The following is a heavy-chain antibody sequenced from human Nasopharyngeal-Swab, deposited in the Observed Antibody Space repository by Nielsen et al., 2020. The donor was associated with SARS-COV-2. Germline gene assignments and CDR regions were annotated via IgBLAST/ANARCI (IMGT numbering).Heavy chain of an antibody. V-gene: IGHV1-69*13. CDR1: GDTFNNNA. J-gene: IGHJ3*02. Sequence: SVKVSCKASGDTFNNNAISWVRQAPGQGLEWMGGIIPTYGTTNRAQKFQGRLTITADDTTNTAYMELSGLRSEDTAVYYCARESLPSYYDDSRGYAGYAFDIWGQGTMVTVSS. D-gene: IGHD3-22*01. CDR2: IIPTYGTT. CDR3: ARESLPSYYDDSRGYAGYAFDI.